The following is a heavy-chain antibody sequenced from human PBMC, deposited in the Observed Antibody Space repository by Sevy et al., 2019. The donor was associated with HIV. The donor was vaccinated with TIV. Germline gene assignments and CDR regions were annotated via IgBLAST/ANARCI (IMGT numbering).Heavy chain of an antibody. CDR2: IYTSGGT. Sequence: SETLSLTCTVSGGSISSYYWSWIRQPAGKGLEWIGRIYTSGGTNYNPSLKSRVTMSVDTSKNQVSLKLSSVTAADTAVYYCARQYCSGTSCYYYFDFWGQGTLVTVSS. J-gene: IGHJ4*02. CDR1: GGSISSYY. V-gene: IGHV4-4*07. D-gene: IGHD2-2*01. CDR3: ARQYCSGTSCYYYFDF.